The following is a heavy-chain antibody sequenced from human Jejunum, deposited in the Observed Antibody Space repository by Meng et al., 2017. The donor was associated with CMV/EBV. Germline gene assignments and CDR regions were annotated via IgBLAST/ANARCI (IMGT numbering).Heavy chain of an antibody. V-gene: IGHV3-30*02. CDR3: AKLLSSDLDF. D-gene: IGHD6-25*01. Sequence: QVLLVESGGGVVQPGGSLRLSCAASGFAFSTYAMHWVRQAPGKGLEWVAFIRYDGSDEYYADSVKGRFTISRDNSKNTLFLQMNSLRPEDTAVHYCAKLLSSDLDFWGQGTLVTVSS. CDR2: IRYDGSDE. CDR1: GFAFSTYA. J-gene: IGHJ4*02.